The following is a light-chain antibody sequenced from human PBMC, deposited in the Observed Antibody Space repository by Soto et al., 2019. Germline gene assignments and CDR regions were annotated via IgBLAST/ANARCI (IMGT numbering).Light chain of an antibody. J-gene: IGLJ2*01. Sequence: QSALTLPPSASGSPGQSVTIACTGSSSDLGGYSYVSWYQQHPGKAPKLMIYEVSKRPSGVPDRFSGSKSGSTASLTVSGLQAEDEADYYCSSYAGSNNVVFGGGTKLTVL. CDR1: SSDLGGYSY. CDR2: EVS. V-gene: IGLV2-8*01. CDR3: SSYAGSNNVV.